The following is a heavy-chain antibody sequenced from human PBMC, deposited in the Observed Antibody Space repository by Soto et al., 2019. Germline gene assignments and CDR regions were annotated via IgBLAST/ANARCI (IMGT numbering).Heavy chain of an antibody. CDR2: IKSKTDGGTT. Sequence: GGSLRLPCAAPGFNFGYYAMFWFRQAPGKGLEWVGRIKSKTDGGTTDYAAPVKGRFTISRDDSQNTLYLQMNSLRAEDTAVYYCANMGITGTTSRSDPWGQGTLVTVS. J-gene: IGHJ5*02. V-gene: IGHV3-15*01. CDR3: ANMGITGTTSRSDP. CDR1: GFNFGYYA. D-gene: IGHD1-7*01.